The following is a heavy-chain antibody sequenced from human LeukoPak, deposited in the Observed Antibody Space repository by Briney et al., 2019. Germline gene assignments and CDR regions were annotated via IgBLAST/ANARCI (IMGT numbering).Heavy chain of an antibody. D-gene: IGHD4-23*01. Sequence: GGSLRLSCAASGFTFSSSAMNWVRQAPGKGLEWVSYISSAACTRYYADSVKGRFTISRENAKNSLYLQMHRLRGEDTAVYYCARDVSYYGGDWFDPWGQGTLVTVSS. V-gene: IGHV3-48*03. J-gene: IGHJ5*02. CDR1: GFTFSSSA. CDR2: ISSAACTR. CDR3: ARDVSYYGGDWFDP.